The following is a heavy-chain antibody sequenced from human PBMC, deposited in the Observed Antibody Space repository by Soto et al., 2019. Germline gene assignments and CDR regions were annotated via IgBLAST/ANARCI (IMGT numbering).Heavy chain of an antibody. D-gene: IGHD4-17*01. J-gene: IGHJ4*02. CDR1: GGSISSYY. CDR2: IYYSGST. CDR3: ARGISAVTTHLDY. V-gene: IGHV4-59*01. Sequence: SETLSLTCTVSGGSISSYYWSWIRQPPGKGLEWIGYIYYSGSTNYNPSLKSRVTISVDTSKNQFSLKLSSVTAADTAVYYCARGISAVTTHLDYWGQGTLVTVSS.